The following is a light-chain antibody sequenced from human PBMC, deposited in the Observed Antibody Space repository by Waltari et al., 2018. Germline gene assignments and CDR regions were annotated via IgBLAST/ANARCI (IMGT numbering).Light chain of an antibody. CDR1: SADLASYNL. V-gene: IGLV2-23*01. CDR2: EAV. J-gene: IGLJ1*01. CDR3: GSESGSRTAYG. Sequence: QSALTPPASVSGSPGQSITISCTGASADLASYNLFSWYQHHPAKAPKLMIYEAVKRPQVVSIRFSGAKSGTTASLVLFGLQADVEAGYYCGSESGSRTAYGCGSGTEVTV.